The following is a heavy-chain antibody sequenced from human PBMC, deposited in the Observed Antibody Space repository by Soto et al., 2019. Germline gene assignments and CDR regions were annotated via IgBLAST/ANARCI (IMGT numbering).Heavy chain of an antibody. CDR2: ISGSGFNT. Sequence: SLRLSCAASGFTFNTYPMSWVRQAPGKGLEWVSAISGSGFNTYYADSVKGRFTISRDNSKNTVYLQTNSLRAEDTAVYYCAKQFCLRISCPTTIRRAPLAYCGQGALVPVSS. CDR1: GFTFNTYP. J-gene: IGHJ4*02. D-gene: IGHD1-26*01. CDR3: AKQFCLRISCPTTIRRAPLAY. V-gene: IGHV3-23*01.